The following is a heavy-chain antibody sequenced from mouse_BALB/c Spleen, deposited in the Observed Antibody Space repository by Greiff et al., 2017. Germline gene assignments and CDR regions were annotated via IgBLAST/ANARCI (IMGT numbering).Heavy chain of an antibody. CDR2: IDPANGNT. Sequence: VQLQQSGAELVKPGASVKLSCTASGFNIKDTYMHWVKQRPEQGLEWIGRIDPANGNTKYDPKFQGKATITADTSSNTAYLQLSSLTSEDTAVYYCARDYGPDYYAMDYWGQGTSVTVSS. CDR1: GFNIKDTY. D-gene: IGHD1-1*02. J-gene: IGHJ4*01. V-gene: IGHV14-3*02. CDR3: ARDYGPDYYAMDY.